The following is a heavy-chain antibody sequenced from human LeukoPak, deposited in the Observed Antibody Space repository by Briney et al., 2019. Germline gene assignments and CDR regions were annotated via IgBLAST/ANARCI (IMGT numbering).Heavy chain of an antibody. CDR3: ARYYGGNSNFDY. D-gene: IGHD4-23*01. V-gene: IGHV4-30-4*01. CDR2: ISYSGST. CDR1: GGSINSGAHY. J-gene: IGHJ4*02. Sequence: SETLSLTCTVSGGSINSGAHYWSWVRQPPGKGLEWIGYISYSGSTYYSPSLKSRVTISVDTSKNQFSLKLSSVTAADTAVYYCARYYGGNSNFDYWGQGTLVTVSS.